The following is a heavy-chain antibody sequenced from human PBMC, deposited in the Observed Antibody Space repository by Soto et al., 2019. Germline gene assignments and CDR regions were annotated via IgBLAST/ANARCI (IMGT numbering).Heavy chain of an antibody. J-gene: IGHJ6*02. CDR1: GVSISSGGYY. CDR2: IYYSGST. Sequence: SETLSLTCTVSGVSISSGGYYWSWIRQHPGKGLEWIGYIYYSGSTNYNPSLKSRVTISVDTSKNQFSLKLSSVTAADTAVYYCARLFIEQTLSYHYGMDVWGQGTTVTVSS. CDR3: ARLFIEQTLSYHYGMDV. V-gene: IGHV4-61*08.